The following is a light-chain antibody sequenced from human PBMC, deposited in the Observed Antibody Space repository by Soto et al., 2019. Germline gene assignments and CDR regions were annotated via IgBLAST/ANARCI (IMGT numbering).Light chain of an antibody. J-gene: IGLJ3*02. CDR1: SSNIGSNT. Sequence: QSVLTQPPSASGTPGQRVTISCSGSSSNIGSNTGNWYQQLPGTAPKLLIYSNNQRSSGVPDRFSGSKSGTSASLAISGLQSEDEADYYCAAWDDSLKGWVFGGGTKLTVL. CDR3: AAWDDSLKGWV. V-gene: IGLV1-44*01. CDR2: SNN.